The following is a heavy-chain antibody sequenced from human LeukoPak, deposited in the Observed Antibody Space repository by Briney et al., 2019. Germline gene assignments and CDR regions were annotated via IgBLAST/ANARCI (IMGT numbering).Heavy chain of an antibody. CDR1: GYTFTGYY. CDR3: ARDQLYYYDSSGYYPPGYYYGMDV. J-gene: IGHJ6*02. D-gene: IGHD3-22*01. CDR2: INPNSGGT. V-gene: IGHV1-2*04. Sequence: ASVKVSCKASGYTFTGYYTHWVRQAPGQGLEWMGWINPNSGGTNYAQKFQGWVTMTRDTSISTAYMELSRLRSDDTAVYYCARDQLYYYDSSGYYPPGYYYGMDVWGQGTTVTVSS.